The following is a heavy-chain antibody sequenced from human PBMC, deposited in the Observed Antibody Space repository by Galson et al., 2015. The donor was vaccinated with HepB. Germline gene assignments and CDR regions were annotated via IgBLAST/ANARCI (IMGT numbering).Heavy chain of an antibody. CDR1: GGSISSGGYY. CDR3: ARDPRYCSSTSCYDYWYFDL. V-gene: IGHV4-31*03. D-gene: IGHD2-2*01. CDR2: IYYSGST. Sequence: QVQLQESGPGLVKPSQTLSLTCTVSGGSISSGGYYWSWIRQHPGKGLEWIGYIYYSGSTYYNPSLKSRVTISVDTSKNQFSLKLSSVTAADTAVYYCARDPRYCSSTSCYDYWYFDLWGRGTLVTVSS. J-gene: IGHJ2*01.